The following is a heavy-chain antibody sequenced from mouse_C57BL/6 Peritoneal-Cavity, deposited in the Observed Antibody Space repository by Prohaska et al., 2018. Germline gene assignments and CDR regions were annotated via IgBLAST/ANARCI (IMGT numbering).Heavy chain of an antibody. CDR1: GFTFSNYW. J-gene: IGHJ3*01. CDR3: TGWFAY. CDR2: IRLKSENYAI. V-gene: IGHV6-3*01. Sequence: EVKLEESGGGLVQPGGSMKLSCVASGFTFSNYWMNWVRQSPEKGLEWVAQIRLKSENYAINYAESVKGRFTISRDDSKSSVYLQMNNLRAEDTGIYYCTGWFAYWGQGTLVTVSA.